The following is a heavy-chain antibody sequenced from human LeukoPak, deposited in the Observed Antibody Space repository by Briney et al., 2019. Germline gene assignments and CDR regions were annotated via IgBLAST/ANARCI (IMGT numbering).Heavy chain of an antibody. Sequence: GGSLRLSCAASGFAVSSNYMSWVRQAPGKGLECVSVIYSGGSTYYADSVKGRFTISRDNSKNTLYLQMNSLRAEDTAVYYCARVVDGEYFDYWGQGTLVTVSS. V-gene: IGHV3-66*01. D-gene: IGHD2-8*01. CDR2: IYSGGST. J-gene: IGHJ4*02. CDR1: GFAVSSNY. CDR3: ARVVDGEYFDY.